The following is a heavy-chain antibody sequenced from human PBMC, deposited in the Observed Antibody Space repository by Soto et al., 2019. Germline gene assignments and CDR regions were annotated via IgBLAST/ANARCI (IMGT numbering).Heavy chain of an antibody. Sequence: SETLSLTCTVSGGSISSSSYYWGWIRQPPGKGLEWIGSIYYSGSTYYNPSLKSRVTISVDTSKDQFTLKLSSVTAADTAVYYCAVVDSTGNWFDPWGEGALVTVSS. CDR1: GGSISSSSYY. V-gene: IGHV4-39*01. CDR3: AVVDSTGNWFDP. D-gene: IGHD6-25*01. J-gene: IGHJ5*02. CDR2: IYYSGST.